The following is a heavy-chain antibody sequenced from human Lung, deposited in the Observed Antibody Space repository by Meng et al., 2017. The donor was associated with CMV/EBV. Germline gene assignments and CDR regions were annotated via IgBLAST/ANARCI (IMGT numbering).Heavy chain of an antibody. CDR2: INPILGIA. V-gene: IGHV1-69*10. D-gene: IGHD2-2*02. CDR1: GGTFSSYA. CDR3: ASKAGVVPAAIPVYYYYGMDV. Sequence: SXXVSXXASGGTFSSYAISWVRQAPGQGLEWMGGINPILGIANYAQKFQGRVTITTDESTSTAYMELSSLRSEDTAVYYCASKAGVVPAAIPVYYYYGMDVWXQGTTVTVSS. J-gene: IGHJ6*02.